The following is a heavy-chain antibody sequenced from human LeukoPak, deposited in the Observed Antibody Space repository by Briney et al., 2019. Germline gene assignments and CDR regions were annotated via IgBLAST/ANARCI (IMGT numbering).Heavy chain of an antibody. CDR2: ISGSGDST. D-gene: IGHD2-15*01. Sequence: GGSLRLSCAASGSIFNTYAMSWVRQAPGKGLEWVSSISGSGDSTSYADSVKGRFTISRDNSRNTLFLQMNSLRAEDTAVYYCAKDGLAPRAPGRYNWSDPWGQGTLVTVSS. CDR3: AKDGLAPRAPGRYNWSDP. CDR1: GSIFNTYA. V-gene: IGHV3-23*01. J-gene: IGHJ5*02.